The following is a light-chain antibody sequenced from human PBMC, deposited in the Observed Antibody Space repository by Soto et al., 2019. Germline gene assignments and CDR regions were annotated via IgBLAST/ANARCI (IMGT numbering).Light chain of an antibody. Sequence: QPVLTQSPSASASLGASVKLTCTLSSGHSSYAIAWHQQQPEKGPRYLMKLNSDGSHSKGDGIPDRFSGSSSGAERYLTSSRRQSEDEADYYCQTWGTGVFGGGTKLTV. CDR1: SGHSSYA. J-gene: IGLJ2*01. V-gene: IGLV4-69*01. CDR3: QTWGTGV. CDR2: LNSDGSH.